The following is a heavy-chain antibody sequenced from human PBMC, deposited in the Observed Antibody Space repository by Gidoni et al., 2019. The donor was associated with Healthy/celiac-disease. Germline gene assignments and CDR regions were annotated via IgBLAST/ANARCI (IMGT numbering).Heavy chain of an antibody. CDR1: GFTFSSYE. V-gene: IGHV3-48*03. Sequence: VQPGGSLRLSCAASGFTFSSYEMNWVRQAPGKGLEWVSYISSSGSTIYYADSVKDRFTISRDNAKNSLYLQMNSLRAEDTAVYYCARKSGLHDYWGQGTLVTVSS. CDR3: ARKSGLHDY. J-gene: IGHJ4*02. CDR2: ISSSGSTI. D-gene: IGHD2-8*02.